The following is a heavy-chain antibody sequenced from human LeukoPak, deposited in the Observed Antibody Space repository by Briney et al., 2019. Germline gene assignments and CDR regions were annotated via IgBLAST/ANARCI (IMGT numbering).Heavy chain of an antibody. D-gene: IGHD3-22*01. CDR3: ARLTYYYDSSGYYWSDY. V-gene: IGHV1-18*01. CDR2: ISAYNGNT. Sequence: ASVKVSFKASGYTFTSYGISWVRQAPGQGLEWMGWISAYNGNTNYAQKLQGRVTMTTDTSTSTAYMELRSLRSDDTAVYYCARLTYYYDSSGYYWSDYWGQGTLVTVSS. CDR1: GYTFTSYG. J-gene: IGHJ4*02.